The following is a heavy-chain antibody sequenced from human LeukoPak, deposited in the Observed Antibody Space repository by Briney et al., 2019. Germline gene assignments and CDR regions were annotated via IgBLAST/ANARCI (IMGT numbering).Heavy chain of an antibody. Sequence: GGSLRLSCAASGFTFSSYAMSWVRQAPGKGPEWVSAISGSGGSTYYADSVKGRFTISRDNSKNTLYLQMNSLRAEDTAVYYCAKDRVAIAVAGTADYWGQGTLVTVSS. V-gene: IGHV3-23*01. CDR2: ISGSGGST. CDR3: AKDRVAIAVAGTADY. CDR1: GFTFSSYA. D-gene: IGHD6-19*01. J-gene: IGHJ4*02.